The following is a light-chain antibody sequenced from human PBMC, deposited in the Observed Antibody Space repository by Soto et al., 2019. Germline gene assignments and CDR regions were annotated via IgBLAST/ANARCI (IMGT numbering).Light chain of an antibody. Sequence: DIQMTQSPSTLSASVGDRVTISCRASQSISSWLAWYQQKPGKAPKPLIYKASSLESGVPSRFSGSGSGTGFTLTISSLQPDDFATYYCQQYNSYSYTFGQGTKLEIK. CDR3: QQYNSYSYT. CDR1: QSISSW. V-gene: IGKV1-5*03. CDR2: KAS. J-gene: IGKJ2*01.